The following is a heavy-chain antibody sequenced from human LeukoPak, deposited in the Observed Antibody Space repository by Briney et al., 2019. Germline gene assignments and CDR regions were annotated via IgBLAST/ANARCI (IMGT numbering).Heavy chain of an antibody. D-gene: IGHD6-13*01. CDR3: ARESPLLLADIAAAGGFYYYYYYMDV. CDR1: GYTFTSYG. J-gene: IGHJ6*03. CDR2: ISAYNGNT. Sequence: ASVKVSCKASGYTFTSYGISWVRQAPGQGLEWMGWISAYNGNTNYAQKLQGRVTMTTDTSTSTAYMELRSLRSDDTAVYYCARESPLLLADIAAAGGFYYYYYYMDVWGKGTTVTVSS. V-gene: IGHV1-18*01.